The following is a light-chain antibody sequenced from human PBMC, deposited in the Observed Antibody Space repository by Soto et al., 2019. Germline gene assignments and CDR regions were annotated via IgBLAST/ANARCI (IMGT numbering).Light chain of an antibody. CDR2: DVS. CDR1: SSDVGGYNY. CDR3: SSYTSSAAYV. Sequence: QSALTQPASVSGSPGQSITISCTGTSSDVGGYNYVSWYQQHPGKVPKLMIYDVSNRPSGVSNRFSGSKSGNTASLTISGLKAEDEADYYCSSYTSSAAYVFGTGTKLTVL. J-gene: IGLJ1*01. V-gene: IGLV2-14*01.